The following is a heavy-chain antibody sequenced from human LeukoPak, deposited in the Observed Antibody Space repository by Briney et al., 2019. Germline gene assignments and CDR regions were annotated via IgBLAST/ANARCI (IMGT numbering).Heavy chain of an antibody. CDR1: GYTFTGYY. Sequence: ASVKVSCKASGYTFTGYYMHWVRQAPGQGLEWMGWINPNSGGTNYAQKFQGRVTMNRDTSISTAYMELSRLRFDDTAVYYCARGGVKYYGSGSSLSWFDPWGQGTLVTVSS. D-gene: IGHD3-10*01. CDR2: INPNSGGT. J-gene: IGHJ5*02. CDR3: ARGGVKYYGSGSSLSWFDP. V-gene: IGHV1-2*02.